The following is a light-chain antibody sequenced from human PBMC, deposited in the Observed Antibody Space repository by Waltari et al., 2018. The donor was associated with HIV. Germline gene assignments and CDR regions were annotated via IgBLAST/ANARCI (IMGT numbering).Light chain of an antibody. Sequence: QSALTQPPSASGSPGQSVTISCTGTNSDIGGYNYVSWYQQHPGKAPKLVISEVTKRPSGVPGRCSGSKSCTTASLTVSGLQAEDEADYYCSSYANKNGFYVVFGGGTRLTVL. CDR3: SSYANKNGFYVV. CDR1: NSDIGGYNY. V-gene: IGLV2-8*01. CDR2: EVT. J-gene: IGLJ2*01.